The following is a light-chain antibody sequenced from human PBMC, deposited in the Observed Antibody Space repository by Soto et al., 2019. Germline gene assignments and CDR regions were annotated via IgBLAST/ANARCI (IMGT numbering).Light chain of an antibody. CDR3: LQHNNYPIT. V-gene: IGKV1-17*01. Sequence: DIQMTQSPSSLAASVGDRVTITCRASQTISSWLAWYQQKPGKAPKRLIHAASSLQSGVPSRFSGSGSGTEFTLTISSLQPEDFATYYCLQHNNYPITFGQGTRLEIK. J-gene: IGKJ5*01. CDR1: QTISSW. CDR2: AAS.